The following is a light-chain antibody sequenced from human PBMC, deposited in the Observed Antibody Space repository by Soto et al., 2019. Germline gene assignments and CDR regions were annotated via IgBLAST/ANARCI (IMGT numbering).Light chain of an antibody. CDR1: QSVSSSY. J-gene: IGKJ5*01. CDR2: GAS. CDR3: QQYGSSPPIT. Sequence: SPGTLSLSPGERATLSCRASQSVSSSYLAWYQQKPGQAPRLLIYGASSRATGIPDRFSGSGSGTDFTLTISRLEPEDFAVYYCQQYGSSPPITFGQGKRLVIK. V-gene: IGKV3-20*01.